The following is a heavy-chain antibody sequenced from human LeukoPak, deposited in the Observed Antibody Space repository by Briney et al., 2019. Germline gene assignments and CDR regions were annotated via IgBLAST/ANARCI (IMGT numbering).Heavy chain of an antibody. D-gene: IGHD3-3*01. CDR2: ISYDGSNK. CDR3: AKWHYDFWSGYPDDAFDI. J-gene: IGHJ3*02. CDR1: GFTFSSYG. V-gene: IGHV3-30*18. Sequence: GESLRLSCAASGFTFSSYGMHWVRQAPGKGLEWVAVISYDGSNKYYADSVKGRFTISRDNSKNTLYLQMNSLRAEDTAVYYCAKWHYDFWSGYPDDAFDIWGQGTMVTVSS.